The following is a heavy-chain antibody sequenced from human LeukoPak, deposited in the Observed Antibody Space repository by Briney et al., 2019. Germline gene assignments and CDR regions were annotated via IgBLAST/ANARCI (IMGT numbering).Heavy chain of an antibody. CDR2: ISSSSSYI. Sequence: PGGSLRLSCAASGFTFSSYSMNWVRQAPGKGREGVSSISSSSSYIYYADSVKGRFTISRENAKNSLYLQMNSLRAEDTAVYYCARARSGSYSAFDIWGQGTMVTVSS. J-gene: IGHJ3*02. CDR1: GFTFSSYS. CDR3: ARARSGSYSAFDI. D-gene: IGHD1-26*01. V-gene: IGHV3-21*01.